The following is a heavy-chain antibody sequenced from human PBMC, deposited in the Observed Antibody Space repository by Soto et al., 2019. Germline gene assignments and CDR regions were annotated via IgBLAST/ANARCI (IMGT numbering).Heavy chain of an antibody. CDR2: INRGASGT. CDR1: GFIFSAYW. V-gene: IGHV3-7*01. D-gene: IGHD1-1*01. J-gene: IGHJ4*02. Sequence: EVQLVESGGDLVQPGGSLRLSCAGSGFIFSAYWMSWVRHAPGKGLEWVAMINRGASGTHYVDSVKGRFTISRDNAKNSVYLPMNRPRGEDTAGYYSGTLGTAEIPAAALRGQGTLVTVSS. CDR3: GTLGTAEIPAAAL.